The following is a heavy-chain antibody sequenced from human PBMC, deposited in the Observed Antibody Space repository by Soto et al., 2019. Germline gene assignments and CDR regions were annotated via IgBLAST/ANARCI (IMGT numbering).Heavy chain of an antibody. V-gene: IGHV1-8*01. Sequence: QVQLVQSGAEVKKPGASVKVSCKASGYTFTSYDINWVRQATGQGLEWMGWMNPNSGNTGYAQKSKARVTTPRYTSISTAYLEPRRLRSEDTAVYYCAREKSYGYADYWRPGPLVTVSS. CDR1: GYTFTSYD. CDR3: AREKSYGYADY. CDR2: MNPNSGNT. J-gene: IGHJ4*02. D-gene: IGHD5-18*01.